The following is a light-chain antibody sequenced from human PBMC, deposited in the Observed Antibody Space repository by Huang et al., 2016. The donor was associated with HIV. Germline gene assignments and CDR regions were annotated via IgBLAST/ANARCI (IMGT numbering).Light chain of an antibody. J-gene: IGKJ4*01. V-gene: IGKV3-15*01. CDR2: GSS. Sequence: IVMTQSPATLSLSPGERATLSCRANKSVSTNLAWYQQRFGQAPRLLIYGSSTRASGIPARFSGSGSGIDFTLTISSLQSEDVAVYFCQQYNNWLLSFGGGTKVDI. CDR3: QQYNNWLLS. CDR1: KSVSTN.